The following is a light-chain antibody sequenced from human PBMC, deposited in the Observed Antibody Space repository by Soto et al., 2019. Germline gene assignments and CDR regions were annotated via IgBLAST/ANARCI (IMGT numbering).Light chain of an antibody. CDR3: QQYNDWPRT. Sequence: VLTQSPGTLSLSPWERATLSCRASQTISSSYLAWYQQKPGQAPRLLIFGASTRATGVPARFSGSESGTEFTLTISSLQSEDVALYFCQQYNDWPRTFGGGTKVDIK. CDR2: GAS. J-gene: IGKJ4*01. V-gene: IGKV3-15*01. CDR1: QTISSSY.